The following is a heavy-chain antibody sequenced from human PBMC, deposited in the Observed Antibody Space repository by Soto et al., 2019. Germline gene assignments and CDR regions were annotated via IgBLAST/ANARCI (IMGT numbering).Heavy chain of an antibody. CDR2: IWYDGSTK. CDR3: ARSGLYCSGGSCYGDY. CDR1: GFTFSSYG. Sequence: QVQLVESGGGVVQPGRSLRLSCAASGFTFSSYGMHWVRQAPGKGLEWVAVIWYDGSTKYYADSVKGRFTISRDNSKNTLELQMNSLRAEDTAVYYCARSGLYCSGGSCYGDYWGQGTLVTVSS. V-gene: IGHV3-33*01. D-gene: IGHD2-15*01. J-gene: IGHJ4*02.